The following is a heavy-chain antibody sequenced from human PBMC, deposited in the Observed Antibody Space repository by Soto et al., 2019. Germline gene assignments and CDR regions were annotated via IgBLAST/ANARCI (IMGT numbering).Heavy chain of an antibody. J-gene: IGHJ6*03. CDR3: ARGLILWFGDLSRRGGFYYYMNV. Sequence: QVQLQQWGAGLLKPSETLSLTCAVYGGSFSGYQWTWIRQTPGKGLEWIGEINDSGNINYNPSLKSRVTILVETAKKQISLKMSSVTAADTAVYYCARGLILWFGDLSRRGGFYYYMNVLGKGTSVTVSS. V-gene: IGHV4-34*01. CDR2: INDSGNI. D-gene: IGHD3-10*01. CDR1: GGSFSGYQ.